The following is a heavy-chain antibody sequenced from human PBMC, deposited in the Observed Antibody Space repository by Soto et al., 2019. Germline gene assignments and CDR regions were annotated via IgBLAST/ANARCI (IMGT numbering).Heavy chain of an antibody. Sequence: ASVKVSCKASGFTFTSSAVQWVRQARGQRLEWIGWIVVGSGNTNYAQKFQERVTITRDMSTSTAYMELSSLRSEDTAVYYCAADQRFLEWFGYYYGMDVWGQGTTVTVSS. CDR2: IVVGSGNT. D-gene: IGHD3-3*01. J-gene: IGHJ6*02. V-gene: IGHV1-58*01. CDR1: GFTFTSSA. CDR3: AADQRFLEWFGYYYGMDV.